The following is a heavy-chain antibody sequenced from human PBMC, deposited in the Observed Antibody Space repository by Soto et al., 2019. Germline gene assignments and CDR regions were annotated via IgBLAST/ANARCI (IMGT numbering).Heavy chain of an antibody. CDR2: ISSSSSTI. CDR3: AREFMTTAMVTSLDY. J-gene: IGHJ4*02. Sequence: EVQLVESGGGLVQPGGSLRLSCAASGFTFSSYSMNWVRQAPGKGLEWVSYISSSSSTIYYADSVKGRFTISRDNAKNSLYLQMNSLRDEDTAVYYCAREFMTTAMVTSLDYWCQGTLVTVSS. CDR1: GFTFSSYS. V-gene: IGHV3-48*02. D-gene: IGHD5-18*01.